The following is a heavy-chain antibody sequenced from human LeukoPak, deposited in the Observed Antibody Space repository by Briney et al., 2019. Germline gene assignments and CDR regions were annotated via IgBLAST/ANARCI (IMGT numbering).Heavy chain of an antibody. CDR1: GFTFSSYW. CDR2: ISNDGSTT. Sequence: GGSLGLSCAASGFTFSSYWVHWVRQAPGKGLVWVSRISNDGSTTNYADSVKGRFTISRDNAKNTLYLQMNSLRAEDTAVYYCARGRSYCSGGTCYHNFDYWGQGTLVTVSS. D-gene: IGHD2-15*01. J-gene: IGHJ4*02. V-gene: IGHV3-74*01. CDR3: ARGRSYCSGGTCYHNFDY.